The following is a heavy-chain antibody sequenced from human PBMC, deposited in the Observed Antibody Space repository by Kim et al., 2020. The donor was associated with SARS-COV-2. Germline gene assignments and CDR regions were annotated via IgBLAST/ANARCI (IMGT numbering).Heavy chain of an antibody. CDR2: INHSGST. V-gene: IGHV4-34*01. J-gene: IGHJ6*02. CDR1: GGSFSGYY. CDR3: ARVTITMIVVVIKPYYYYGMDV. Sequence: SETLSLTCAVYGGSFSGYYWSWIRQLPGKGLEWIGEINHSGSTNYNPSLKSRVTISVDTSKNQFSLKLSSVTAAATAVYYCARVTITMIVVVIKPYYYYGMDVWRQGTTVTVSS. D-gene: IGHD3-22*01.